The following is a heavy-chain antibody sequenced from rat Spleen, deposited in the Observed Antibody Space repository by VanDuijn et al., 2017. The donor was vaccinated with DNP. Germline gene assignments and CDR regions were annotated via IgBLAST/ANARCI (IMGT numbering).Heavy chain of an antibody. CDR2: IQSGGST. D-gene: IGHD1-12*02. CDR1: GFSLTSYH. CDR3: ARWDYDGWFAY. J-gene: IGHJ3*01. Sequence: QVQLKESGPGLVQPSQTLSLTCTVSGFSLTSYHVHWVRQPPGKGLEWMGRIQSGGSTDYNSALKSRLSISRETSKSQVFLKMKSVQTEDTAMYFCARWDYDGWFAYWGQGTLVTVSS. V-gene: IGHV2-27*01.